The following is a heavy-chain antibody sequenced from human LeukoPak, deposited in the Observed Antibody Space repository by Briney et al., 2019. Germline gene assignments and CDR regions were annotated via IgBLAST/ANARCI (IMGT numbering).Heavy chain of an antibody. D-gene: IGHD3-3*01. CDR2: IYTSGST. J-gene: IGHJ3*02. Sequence: PSETLSLTCTVSGGSISSYYWSWIRQPAGKGLGWIGRIYTSGSTNYNPSLKSRVTMSVDTSKNQFSLKLSSVTAADTAVYYCARAGTYYDFWSGLSPGFDIWGQGTMVTVSS. CDR3: ARAGTYYDFWSGLSPGFDI. V-gene: IGHV4-4*07. CDR1: GGSISSYY.